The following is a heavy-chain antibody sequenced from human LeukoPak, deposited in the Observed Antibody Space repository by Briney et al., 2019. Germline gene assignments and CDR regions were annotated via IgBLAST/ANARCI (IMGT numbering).Heavy chain of an antibody. CDR2: VNHSGST. CDR3: ARGRRIVVVVAATLDV. J-gene: IGHJ6*02. CDR1: GGSFGGYY. D-gene: IGHD2-15*01. Sequence: SETLSLTCAVYGGSFGGYYWSWIRQPPGKGLEWIGEVNHSGSTNYNPSLKSRVTISVDTSKNQFSLKLSSVTAADTAVYYCARGRRIVVVVAATLDVWGQGTTVTVSS. V-gene: IGHV4-34*01.